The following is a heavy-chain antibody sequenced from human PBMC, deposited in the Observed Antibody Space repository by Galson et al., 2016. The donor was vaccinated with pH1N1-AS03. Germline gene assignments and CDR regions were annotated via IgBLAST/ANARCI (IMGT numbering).Heavy chain of an antibody. CDR2: ISLFDSKT. J-gene: IGHJ4*02. Sequence: SVKVSCKASDNTFRSYGITWVRQAPGQGLEWMGWISLFDSKTLYAKRLQGRATMTTDSSTITAYMDLRNMTSDDTAIYYCARDLRSDFGNNFVAGVQFGRYWGQGTLVTVSS. CDR1: DNTFRSYG. CDR3: ARDLRSDFGNNFVAGVQFGRY. D-gene: IGHD4/OR15-4a*01. V-gene: IGHV1-18*01.